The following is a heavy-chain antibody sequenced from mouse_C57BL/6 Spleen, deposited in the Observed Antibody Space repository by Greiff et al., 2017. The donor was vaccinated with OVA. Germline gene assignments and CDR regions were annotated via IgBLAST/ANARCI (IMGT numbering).Heavy chain of an antibody. D-gene: IGHD1-1*01. Sequence: VQLKESGAELVKPGASVKLSCTASGFNIKDYYMHWVKQRTEQGLEWIGRIDPEDGDTKYAPKFQGKATITADPSSNTAYLQLSSLTSEDTAVYYCAFYGSTFDYWGQGTTLTVSS. J-gene: IGHJ2*01. V-gene: IGHV14-2*01. CDR3: AFYGSTFDY. CDR1: GFNIKDYY. CDR2: IDPEDGDT.